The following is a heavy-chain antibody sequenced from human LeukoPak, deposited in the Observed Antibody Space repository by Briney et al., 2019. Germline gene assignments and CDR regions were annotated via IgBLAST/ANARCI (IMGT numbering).Heavy chain of an antibody. J-gene: IGHJ6*02. CDR1: GYTFTSYY. V-gene: IGHV1-46*01. CDR2: INPSGGST. Sequence: ASVKVSCKASGYTFTSYYMHWVRQAPGQGLEWMGIINPSGGSTSYAQKFQGRVTMTRDTSTSTVYVELSSLRSEDTAVYYCARDKPYYDFWSGSPYGMDVWGQGTTVTVSS. D-gene: IGHD3-3*01. CDR3: ARDKPYYDFWSGSPYGMDV.